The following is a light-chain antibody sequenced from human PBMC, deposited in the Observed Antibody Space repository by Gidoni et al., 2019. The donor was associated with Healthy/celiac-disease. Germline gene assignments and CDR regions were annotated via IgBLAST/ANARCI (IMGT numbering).Light chain of an antibody. J-gene: IGLJ2*01. CDR1: SSDVGGYNY. CDR3: SSYTSSSSYVV. CDR2: EVS. Sequence: QSALTQPASVSGSPLQSITLSCTGTSSDVGGYNYVSWYQQHPGKAPKLMIYEVSNRPSGVSNRFSGSKSGNTASLTISGLQAEDEADYYCSSYTSSSSYVVFGGGTKLTVL. V-gene: IGLV2-14*01.